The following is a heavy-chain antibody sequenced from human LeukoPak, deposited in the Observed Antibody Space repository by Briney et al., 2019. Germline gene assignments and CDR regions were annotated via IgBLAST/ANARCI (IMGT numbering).Heavy chain of an antibody. Sequence: GASVKVSCKASGYTFTGYYMHWVRQAPGRGLEWMGWINPNSGGTNYAQKLQGRVTMTRDTSISTAYMELSSLRSDDTAVYYCARDGQLVPDYWGQGTLVTVSS. J-gene: IGHJ4*02. D-gene: IGHD6-6*01. CDR2: INPNSGGT. CDR1: GYTFTGYY. V-gene: IGHV1-2*02. CDR3: ARDGQLVPDY.